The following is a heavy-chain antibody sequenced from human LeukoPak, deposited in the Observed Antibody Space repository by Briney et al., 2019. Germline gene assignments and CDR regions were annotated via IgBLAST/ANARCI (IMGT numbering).Heavy chain of an antibody. CDR2: IYSSGTT. CDR1: GGSMNSGNYY. CDR3: ASSAATYYSYFYYYMGV. V-gene: IGHV4-31*03. Sequence: SETLSLTCRVSGGSMNSGNYYWSWIRQHPGRGLEWIGYIYSSGTTYYNPSLKSRVTISVDTSKNQFSLILSSVTAADTAVYYCASSAATYYSYFYYYMGVWGKGTTVTVSS. J-gene: IGHJ6*03. D-gene: IGHD6-25*01.